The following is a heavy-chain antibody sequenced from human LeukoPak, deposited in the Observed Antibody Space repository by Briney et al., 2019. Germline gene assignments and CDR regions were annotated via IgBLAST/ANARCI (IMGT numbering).Heavy chain of an antibody. D-gene: IGHD6-13*01. V-gene: IGHV1-2*02. CDR3: ARSMAPSGSLYFQH. J-gene: IGHJ1*01. Sequence: ASAKVSCKASGYTFTSHGISWVRQAPGQGLEWMGWINSKSGGTNYAQKFQGRVTMTRDTSISAAYMELSRLRSDDTAVYYCARSMAPSGSLYFQHWGQGTLVTVSS. CDR1: GYTFTSHG. CDR2: INSKSGGT.